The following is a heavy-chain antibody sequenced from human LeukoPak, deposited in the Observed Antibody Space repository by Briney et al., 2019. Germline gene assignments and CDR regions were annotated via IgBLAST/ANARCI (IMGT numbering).Heavy chain of an antibody. V-gene: IGHV4-59*01. CDR3: ARDGGRCGGDCFNDAFDI. CDR1: GGSISSYY. D-gene: IGHD2-21*02. Sequence: SETLSLTCTVSGGSISSYYWSWIRQPPGKGLEWIGYIYYSGSTNYNPSLKSRVTISVDTSKNQFSLKLSSVTAADTAVYYCARDGGRCGGDCFNDAFDIWGQGTMVTVSS. J-gene: IGHJ3*02. CDR2: IYYSGST.